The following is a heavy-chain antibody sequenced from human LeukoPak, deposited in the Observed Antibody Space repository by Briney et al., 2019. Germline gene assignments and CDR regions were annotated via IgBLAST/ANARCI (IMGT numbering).Heavy chain of an antibody. V-gene: IGHV1-2*02. J-gene: IGHJ6*03. D-gene: IGHD2-2*01. CDR3: ARFNIVVVPAARDYYYYMDV. Sequence: ASVKVSCKASGYRFDNFYLHWVRQAPGQGLEWLGWINPNTGGTKYSQKFQGRVTMTRDTSISTAYMDLSRLTSDDTAVYYCARFNIVVVPAARDYYYYMDVWGKGTTVTISS. CDR1: GYRFDNFY. CDR2: INPNTGGT.